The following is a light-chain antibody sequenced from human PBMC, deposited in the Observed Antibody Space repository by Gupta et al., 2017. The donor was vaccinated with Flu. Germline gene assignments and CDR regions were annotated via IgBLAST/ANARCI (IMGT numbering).Light chain of an antibody. Sequence: SYELTQPHSLCASPGQTASITSSGEKLGDKYACWYQQKPGQSPVLVIYQDTKRPSGIPERYSGSNSGNTATLTISGTQAMDEADYYCQAWDSSTAVFGGGTKLTVL. CDR2: QDT. V-gene: IGLV3-1*01. J-gene: IGLJ2*01. CDR1: KLGDKY. CDR3: QAWDSSTAV.